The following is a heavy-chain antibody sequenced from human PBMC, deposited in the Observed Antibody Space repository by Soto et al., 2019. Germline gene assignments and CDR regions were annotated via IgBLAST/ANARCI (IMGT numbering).Heavy chain of an antibody. J-gene: IGHJ4*02. V-gene: IGHV3-48*03. Sequence: EGSLRLSCAASGFTFSNSEMNWVRQAPGKGLEWISYITSSGSTIYYADSVKGRFTISRDNAKNSLYLQMNSLRAEDTAVYYCARGNSPINIYWGQGTLVTVSS. D-gene: IGHD2-21*01. CDR2: ITSSGSTI. CDR1: GFTFSNSE. CDR3: ARGNSPINIY.